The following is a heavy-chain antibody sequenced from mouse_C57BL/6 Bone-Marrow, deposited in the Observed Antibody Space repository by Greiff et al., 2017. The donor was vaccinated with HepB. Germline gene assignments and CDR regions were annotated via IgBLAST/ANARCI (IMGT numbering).Heavy chain of an antibody. J-gene: IGHJ2*01. CDR1: GYAFSSYW. D-gene: IGHD2-3*01. CDR2: IYPGDGDT. CDR3: ARWGWLPYYFDY. V-gene: IGHV1-80*01. Sequence: VQLQESGAELVKPGASVKISCKASGYAFSSYWMNWVKQRPGKGLEWIGQIYPGDGDTNYNGKFKGKATLTADKSSSTAYMQLSSLTSEDSAVYFCARWGWLPYYFDYWGQGTTLTVSS.